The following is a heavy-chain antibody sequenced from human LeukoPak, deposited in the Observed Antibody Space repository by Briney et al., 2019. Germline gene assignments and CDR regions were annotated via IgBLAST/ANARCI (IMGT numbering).Heavy chain of an antibody. CDR1: GFTVSSNY. V-gene: IGHV3-53*01. D-gene: IGHD6-19*01. CDR3: ARATYSSGWDYYFDY. Sequence: PGGSLRLSCAASGFTVSSNYMSWVRQAPGKGPEWVSVIYSGGSTYYADSVKGRFTISRDNSKNTLYLQMNSLRAEDTAVYHCARATYSSGWDYYFDYWGQGTLVTVSS. J-gene: IGHJ4*02. CDR2: IYSGGST.